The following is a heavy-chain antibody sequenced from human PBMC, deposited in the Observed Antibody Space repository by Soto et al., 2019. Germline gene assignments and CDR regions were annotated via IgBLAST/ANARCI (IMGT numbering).Heavy chain of an antibody. Sequence: LRFSCAASGFTFSSYWMSWVRQAPGKGLEWVANIKQDGSEKYYVDSVKDRFTISRDNAKNSLYLQMNSLRAEDTAVYYCAMTTRGRSPPADYWGQGTLVTVSS. J-gene: IGHJ4*02. CDR1: GFTFSSYW. V-gene: IGHV3-7*01. D-gene: IGHD1-1*01. CDR2: IKQDGSEK. CDR3: AMTTRGRSPPADY.